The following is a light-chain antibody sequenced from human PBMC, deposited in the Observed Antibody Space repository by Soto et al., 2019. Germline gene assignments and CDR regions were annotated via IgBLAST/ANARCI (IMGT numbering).Light chain of an antibody. V-gene: IGKV1-9*01. CDR3: QQLTRYPLT. CDR1: QGISRS. CDR2: GAS. J-gene: IGKJ4*01. Sequence: DIQLTQSPSFLSASVGDTVTITCRASQGISRSLAWYQQKPGKAPKLLIYGASTLQSGVPSRFSGGGSGTEFPITINRLQPEDSASYYGQQLTRYPLTFGGGAKVEIK.